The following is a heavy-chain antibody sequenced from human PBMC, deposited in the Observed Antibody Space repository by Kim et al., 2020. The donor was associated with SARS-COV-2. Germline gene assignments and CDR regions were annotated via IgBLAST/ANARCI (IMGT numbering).Heavy chain of an antibody. J-gene: IGHJ6*02. Sequence: KHAQTFQGRVTMTRDTSMRTAHMELSSLRSDDTAMYYCARSGYYYGLDVWGQGTTVTVSS. CDR3: ARSGYYYGLDV. V-gene: IGHV1-2*02.